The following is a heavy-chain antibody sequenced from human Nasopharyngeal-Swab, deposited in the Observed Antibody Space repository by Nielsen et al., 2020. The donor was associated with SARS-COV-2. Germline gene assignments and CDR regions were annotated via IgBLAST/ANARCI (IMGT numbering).Heavy chain of an antibody. J-gene: IGHJ4*02. D-gene: IGHD6-19*01. CDR1: GFTFSSYG. CDR3: ATEGVGDAYNSDWFDW. V-gene: IGHV3-33*01. CDR2: IWYDGSNK. Sequence: GESLKISCAASGFTFSSYGMHWVRQAPGKGLEWVAVIWYDGSNKFYADSVKGRFTISRDNSKNTLYLQMNSLRAEDTAVYYCATEGVGDAYNSDWFDWWGQGTLVTVSS.